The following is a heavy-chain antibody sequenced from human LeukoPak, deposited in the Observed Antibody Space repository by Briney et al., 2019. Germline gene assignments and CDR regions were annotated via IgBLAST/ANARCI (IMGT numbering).Heavy chain of an antibody. CDR2: ISYDGSNK. Sequence: PGGSLRLSCSAPGFTFSSYAMPWVRPAPGKGLEWVAVISYDGSNKYYADSVKGRFTISRDNSKNTLYLQMNSLRAEDTAVYYCARDLGNYDVFGWFDPWGQGTLVTVSS. CDR3: ARDLGNYDVFGWFDP. J-gene: IGHJ5*02. CDR1: GFTFSSYA. D-gene: IGHD3-9*01. V-gene: IGHV3-30*14.